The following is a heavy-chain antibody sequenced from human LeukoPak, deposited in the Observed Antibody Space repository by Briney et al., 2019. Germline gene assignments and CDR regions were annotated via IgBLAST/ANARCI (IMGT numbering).Heavy chain of an antibody. CDR3: ARDRPGNDFWSGYVDV. J-gene: IGHJ6*03. Sequence: PSETLSLTCTVSGGSISSYYWSWIRQPPGKGLEWIGFIYYSGSTNYNPSLKSRVTISVDTSKNQFSLKLSSVTAADTAVYYCARDRPGNDFWSGYVDVWGKGTTVTVSS. V-gene: IGHV4-59*01. CDR2: IYYSGST. CDR1: GGSISSYY. D-gene: IGHD3-3*01.